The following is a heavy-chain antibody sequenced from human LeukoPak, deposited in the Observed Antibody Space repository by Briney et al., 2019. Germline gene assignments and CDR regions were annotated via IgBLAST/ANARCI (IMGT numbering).Heavy chain of an antibody. Sequence: GESLKISCKGSVYSFTSYWMGWVRQMPGKGLEWMGIIYPGDSDTRYSPSFQGQVTISADKSISTAYLQWSSLKASDTAMYYCARLFPVVPAAIMRNWFDPWGQGTLVTVSS. CDR3: ARLFPVVPAAIMRNWFDP. CDR2: IYPGDSDT. CDR1: VYSFTSYW. J-gene: IGHJ5*02. V-gene: IGHV5-51*01. D-gene: IGHD2-2*02.